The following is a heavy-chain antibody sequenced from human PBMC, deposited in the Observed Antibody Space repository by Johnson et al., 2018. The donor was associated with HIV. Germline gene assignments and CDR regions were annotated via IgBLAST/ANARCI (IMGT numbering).Heavy chain of an antibody. CDR1: GFNFNNYG. V-gene: IGHV3-NL1*01. J-gene: IGHJ3*02. Sequence: QVQLVESGGGVVQPGGSLRLSCAASGFNFNNYGMHWVRKAPGKGLEWVSAISGSGGSTSYADSVKGRFPIARDNSKNTLYLQMNSLRAEDTAVYYCARDWGPRLDYYDSSGYYWAFDIWGQGTMVTVSS. CDR2: ISGSGGST. CDR3: ARDWGPRLDYYDSSGYYWAFDI. D-gene: IGHD3-22*01.